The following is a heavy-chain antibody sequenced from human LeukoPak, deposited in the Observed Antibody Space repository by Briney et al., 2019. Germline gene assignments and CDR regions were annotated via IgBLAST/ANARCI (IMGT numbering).Heavy chain of an antibody. D-gene: IGHD4-17*01. CDR3: ARHGTTVTTYDAFDI. V-gene: IGHV5-51*01. J-gene: IGHJ3*02. Sequence: GESLKISCKGSGYSFTSYWIGWVRQMPGKGLEWMGIIYPGDSDTRYSPSFQGQVTISADKSISTAYLQWSSLKASDTAMYYCARHGTTVTTYDAFDIWGQGTMVTVSS. CDR2: IYPGDSDT. CDR1: GYSFTSYW.